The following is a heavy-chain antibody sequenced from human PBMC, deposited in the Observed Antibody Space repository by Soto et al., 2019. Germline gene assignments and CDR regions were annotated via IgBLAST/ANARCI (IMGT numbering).Heavy chain of an antibody. CDR1: GFIFSDHY. CDR3: GRRGADQSLNL. V-gene: IGHV3-11*01. J-gene: IGHJ4*02. CDR2: ITNIDNSK. Sequence: GGSLRLSCEGSGFIFSDHYMIWVRQAPGKGLEWISYITNIDNSKKYADSVRGRFFISRDNAKKSLYLQMSNLRADDTAVYYCGRRGADQSLNLWGQGTLVTVSS. D-gene: IGHD3-10*01.